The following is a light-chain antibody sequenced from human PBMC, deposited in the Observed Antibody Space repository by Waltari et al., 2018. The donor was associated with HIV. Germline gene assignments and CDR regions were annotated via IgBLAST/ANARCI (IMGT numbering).Light chain of an antibody. J-gene: IGLJ3*02. Sequence: QSALTQPPSAPGSPGQSVTITCTGTSSDVGGYNYVSWYQQHPGKAPNLMIYEVSKRPSGVPDRFSGSKSGNTASLTVSGLQAEDEADYYCSSCAGSNNGVFGGGTKLTVL. CDR1: SSDVGGYNY. CDR3: SSCAGSNNGV. CDR2: EVS. V-gene: IGLV2-8*01.